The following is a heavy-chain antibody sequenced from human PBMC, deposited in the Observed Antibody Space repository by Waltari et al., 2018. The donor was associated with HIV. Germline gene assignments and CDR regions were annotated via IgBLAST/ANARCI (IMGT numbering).Heavy chain of an antibody. V-gene: IGHV3-33*05. CDR1: GFTFSNHG. Sequence: QVQLVDTGGGVVQPGRSVRLTCAASGFTFSNHGMHWLRQAPGKGLEWVAVLSYDGSDKYYADSVRGRFTISRDNSKNTLYLQMNNLRAEDTAVYFCARRGVLTYYYTMDVWGQGTTVTVSS. J-gene: IGHJ6*02. CDR2: LSYDGSDK. D-gene: IGHD3-10*01. CDR3: ARRGVLTYYYTMDV.